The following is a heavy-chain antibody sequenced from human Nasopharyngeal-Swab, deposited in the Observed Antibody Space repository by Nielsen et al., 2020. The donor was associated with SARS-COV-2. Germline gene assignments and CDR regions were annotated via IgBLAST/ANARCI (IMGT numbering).Heavy chain of an antibody. Sequence: GGSLRLSCAASGFTFSSYAMHWVRQAPGKGLEWVAVISYDGSNKYYADSVKGRFTISRDNSKNTLYLQMNSLRAEDTAVYYCARVDSSSWYRVDYWGQGTLVTVSS. J-gene: IGHJ4*02. V-gene: IGHV3-30-3*01. CDR1: GFTFSSYA. CDR3: ARVDSSSWYRVDY. D-gene: IGHD6-13*01. CDR2: ISYDGSNK.